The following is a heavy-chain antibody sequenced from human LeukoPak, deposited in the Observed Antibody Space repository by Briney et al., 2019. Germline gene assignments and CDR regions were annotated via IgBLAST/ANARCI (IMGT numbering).Heavy chain of an antibody. J-gene: IGHJ4*02. CDR1: GFTFSSYA. CDR3: AKDMLLEWLIWD. D-gene: IGHD3-3*01. Sequence: PGGSLRLSCAASGFTFSSYAMSWVRQAPGKGLEWVSLISGDGGSTYYADSVKGRFTISRDNSKNSLYLQMNSLRTEDTALYYCAKDMLLEWLIWDWGQGTLVTVSS. CDR2: ISGDGGST. V-gene: IGHV3-43*02.